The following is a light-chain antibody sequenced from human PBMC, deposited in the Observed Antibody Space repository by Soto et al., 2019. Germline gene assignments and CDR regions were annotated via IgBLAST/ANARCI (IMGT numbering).Light chain of an antibody. Sequence: QSVLTQPPSVSGAPGQTVTISCTGGSSNIGALFDVHWYQQLPGAAPKLLIYGNINRPSGVADRFSGSKSGTSASLAITGLRAEDEADYYCQSYDSSLSGSVFGTGTKVTVL. CDR1: SSNIGALFD. CDR3: QSYDSSLSGSV. V-gene: IGLV1-40*01. J-gene: IGLJ1*01. CDR2: GNI.